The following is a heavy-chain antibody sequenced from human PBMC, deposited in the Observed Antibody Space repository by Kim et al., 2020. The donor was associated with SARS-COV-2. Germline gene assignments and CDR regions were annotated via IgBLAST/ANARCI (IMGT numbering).Heavy chain of an antibody. CDR3: ARASPEGSYYYYGMDV. D-gene: IGHD2-15*01. V-gene: IGHV1-69*13. CDR2: IIPIFGTA. Sequence: SVKVSCKASGGTFSSYAISWVRQAPGQGLEWMGGIIPIFGTANYAQKFQGRVTITADESTSTAYMELSSLSSEDTAVYYCARASPEGSYYYYGMDVWGQGTTVTVSS. J-gene: IGHJ6*02. CDR1: GGTFSSYA.